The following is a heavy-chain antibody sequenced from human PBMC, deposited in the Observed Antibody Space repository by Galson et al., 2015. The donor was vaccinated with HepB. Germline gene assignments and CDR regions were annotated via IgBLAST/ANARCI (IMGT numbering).Heavy chain of an antibody. CDR2: IYYSGST. D-gene: IGHD7-27*01. CDR3: ARLWGTPSMFDP. CDR1: GGSISSSSYY. Sequence: ETLSLTCTVSGGSISSSSYYWGWIRQPPGKGLEWIGSIYYSGSTYYNPSLKSRVTISVDTSKNQFSLKLSSVTAADTAVYYCARLWGTPSMFDPWGQGTLVTVSS. J-gene: IGHJ5*02. V-gene: IGHV4-39*01.